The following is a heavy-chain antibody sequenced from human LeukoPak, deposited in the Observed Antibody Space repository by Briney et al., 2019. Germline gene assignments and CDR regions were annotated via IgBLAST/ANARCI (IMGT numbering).Heavy chain of an antibody. CDR2: LPPDELGI. J-gene: IGHJ4*02. D-gene: IGHD6-6*01. CDR3: VGTIASRGSEY. CDR1: GFTFSSYS. V-gene: IGHV3-74*01. Sequence: GGSLRLSCAASGFTFSSYSMNWVRQAPGMGLVWVSRLPPDELGIIYADSVKGRFTVSRDNAKKTVYLQMNNLRVDDTAMYYCVGTIASRGSEYWGQGALVTVSS.